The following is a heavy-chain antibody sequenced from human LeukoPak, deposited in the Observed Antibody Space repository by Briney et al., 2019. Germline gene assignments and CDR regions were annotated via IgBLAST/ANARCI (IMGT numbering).Heavy chain of an antibody. V-gene: IGHV3-30*02. J-gene: IGHJ4*02. CDR2: IRYDGSSK. CDR3: ARDGSYYYDSSGYYFDY. D-gene: IGHD3-22*01. CDR1: GFTFSYHG. Sequence: PGGSLRLSCAASGFTFSYHGMHWVRQAPGKGLEWVAFIRYDGSSKYYADSVKGRFTISRDNSKNTLYLQMNSLRAEDTAVYYCARDGSYYYDSSGYYFDYWGQGTLVTVSS.